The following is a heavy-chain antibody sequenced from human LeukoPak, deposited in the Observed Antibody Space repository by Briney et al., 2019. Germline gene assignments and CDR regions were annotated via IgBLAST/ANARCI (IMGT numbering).Heavy chain of an antibody. CDR2: IIPIFGTA. J-gene: IGHJ6*03. CDR1: GGTFSSYA. V-gene: IGHV1-69*06. CDR3: ASVKNGDPYYYYYYMDV. D-gene: IGHD4-17*01. Sequence: GASVKVSCKASGGTFSSYAISWVRQAPGQGLEWMGGIIPIFGTANYAQKFQGRVTITADKSTSTAYMELSSLRSEDTAVYYCASVKNGDPYYYYYYMDVWGKGTTVTVSS.